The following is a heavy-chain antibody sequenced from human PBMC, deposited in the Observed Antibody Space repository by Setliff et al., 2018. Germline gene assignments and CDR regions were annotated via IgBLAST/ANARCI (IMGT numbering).Heavy chain of an antibody. D-gene: IGHD6-6*01. CDR1: GFTFSTYA. V-gene: IGHV3-30*01. J-gene: IGHJ4*02. CDR3: AKDPKYRGVWPHPAYFDY. CDR2: VSYDGSDK. Sequence: GGSLRLSCAASGFTFSTYAIHWVRQGPGKGLEWVAIVSYDGSDKYYEDSVKGRFTISRDDSKNTVYLQVNSLRGEDTAVYHCAKDPKYRGVWPHPAYFDYWGQGALVTVSS.